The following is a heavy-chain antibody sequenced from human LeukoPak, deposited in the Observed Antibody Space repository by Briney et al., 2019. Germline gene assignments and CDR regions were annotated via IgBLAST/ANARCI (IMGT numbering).Heavy chain of an antibody. D-gene: IGHD5-18*01. Sequence: PSETLSLTCTVSGGSISSSSYYWGWIRQPPGKGLEWIGSIYYSGSTNYNPSLKSRVTISVDTSKNQFSLKLSSVTAADTAVYYCARNRRGYSYGLYYYYGMDVWGQGTTVTVSS. J-gene: IGHJ6*02. CDR3: ARNRRGYSYGLYYYYGMDV. V-gene: IGHV4-39*07. CDR1: GGSISSSSYY. CDR2: IYYSGST.